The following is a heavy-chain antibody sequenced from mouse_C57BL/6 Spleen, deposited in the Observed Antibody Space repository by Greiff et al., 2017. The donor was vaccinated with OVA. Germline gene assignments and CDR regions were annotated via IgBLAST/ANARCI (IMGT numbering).Heavy chain of an antibody. CDR3: ARDYSNYEGVWFAY. Sequence: EVQLVESGGGLVKPGGSLKLSCAASGFTFSSYAMSWVRQTPEKRLEWVATISDGGSYTYYPDNVKGRFTISRDNAKNNLYLQMSHLKSEDTAMYYCARDYSNYEGVWFAYWGQGTLVTVSA. V-gene: IGHV5-4*01. J-gene: IGHJ3*01. D-gene: IGHD2-5*01. CDR2: ISDGGSYT. CDR1: GFTFSSYA.